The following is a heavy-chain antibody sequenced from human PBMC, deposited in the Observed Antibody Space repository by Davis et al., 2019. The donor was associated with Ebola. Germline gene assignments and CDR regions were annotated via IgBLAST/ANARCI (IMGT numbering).Heavy chain of an antibody. CDR2: IYFSGNT. CDR1: GGSIRSGGYY. D-gene: IGHD4-17*01. Sequence: SCTVSGGSIRSGGYYWTWIRHHPGRGLEWIGHIYFSGNTYYNPSLKSRVIISVDTSKNQFSLKVTSVTVADTAVYYCGRGGNGDFVRWFDPWGQGTLVTVSS. J-gene: IGHJ5*02. CDR3: GRGGNGDFVRWFDP. V-gene: IGHV4-31*02.